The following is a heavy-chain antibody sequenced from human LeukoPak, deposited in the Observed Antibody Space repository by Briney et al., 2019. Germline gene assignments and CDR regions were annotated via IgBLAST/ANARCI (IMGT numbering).Heavy chain of an antibody. V-gene: IGHV4-34*01. CDR2: INHSGST. CDR1: GGSFSGYY. D-gene: IGHD3-3*01. CDR3: ARVDYFYVFCGGYSPRWVDP. Sequence: TSETLSLTCAVYGGSFSGYYWSWIRQPPGKGLEWIGEINHSGSTNYNPSLKSRVTISVDTSKNQFSLKLSSVTAADTAVYYCARVDYFYVFCGGYSPRWVDPWGQGNLVTVSS. J-gene: IGHJ5*02.